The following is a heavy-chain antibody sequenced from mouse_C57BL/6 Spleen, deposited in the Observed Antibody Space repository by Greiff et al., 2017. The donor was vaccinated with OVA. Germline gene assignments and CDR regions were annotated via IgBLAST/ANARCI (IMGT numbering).Heavy chain of an antibody. CDR1: GYTFTSYW. Sequence: VQLQQPGAVLVRPGSSVKLSCKASGYTFTSYWMDWVKQRPGQGLEWIGNIYPSDSETHYNPKFKDKATLTVDTSSSTTYMQLSSLTAEDSAVYYCARGDPYYLDYWGQGTTLTVSS. V-gene: IGHV1-61*01. CDR2: IYPSDSET. J-gene: IGHJ2*01. CDR3: ARGDPYYLDY. D-gene: IGHD3-3*01.